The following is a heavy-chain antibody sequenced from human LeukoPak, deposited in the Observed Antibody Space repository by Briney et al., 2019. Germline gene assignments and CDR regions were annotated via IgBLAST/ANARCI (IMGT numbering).Heavy chain of an antibody. D-gene: IGHD3-10*01. CDR2: IYYSGST. Sequence: SETLSLTCTVSGGSISSYYWSWIRQPPGKGPEWIGYIYYSGSTNYNPSLKSRVTISVDTSKNQFSLKLSSVTAADTAVYYCARHLSYYYYGSGSYHAFDIWGQGTMVTVSS. CDR3: ARHLSYYYYGSGSYHAFDI. CDR1: GGSISSYY. V-gene: IGHV4-59*08. J-gene: IGHJ3*02.